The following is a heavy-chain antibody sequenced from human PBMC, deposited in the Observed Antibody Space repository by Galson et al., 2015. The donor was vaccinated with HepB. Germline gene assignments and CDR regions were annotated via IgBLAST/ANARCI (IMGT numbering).Heavy chain of an antibody. Sequence: LRLSCAASGFTFSDYYMSWLRQAPGKGLEWVSYISSSSSYTNYADSVKGRFTISRDNAKNSLYLQMNSLRAEDTAVYYCARENFRDGYKPRAFDIWGQGTMVTVSS. CDR2: ISSSSSYT. D-gene: IGHD5-24*01. V-gene: IGHV3-11*05. CDR1: GFTFSDYY. CDR3: ARENFRDGYKPRAFDI. J-gene: IGHJ3*02.